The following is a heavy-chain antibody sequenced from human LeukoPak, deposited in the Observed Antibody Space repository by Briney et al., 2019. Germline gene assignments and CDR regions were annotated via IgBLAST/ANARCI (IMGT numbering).Heavy chain of an antibody. D-gene: IGHD1-26*01. J-gene: IGHJ5*02. CDR2: ISWNSGSI. CDR1: GFTFDDYA. Sequence: GGSLRLSCAASGFTFDDYAMHWVRQAPGKGLEWVSGISWNSGSIGYADSVKGRFTISRDNAKNSLYLQMNSLRAEDTALYYCAKWRGALQTWGQGTLVTVSS. V-gene: IGHV3-9*01. CDR3: AKWRGALQT.